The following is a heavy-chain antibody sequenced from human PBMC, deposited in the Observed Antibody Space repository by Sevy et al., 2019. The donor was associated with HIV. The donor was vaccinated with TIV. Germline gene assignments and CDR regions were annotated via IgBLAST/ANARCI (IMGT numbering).Heavy chain of an antibody. J-gene: IGHJ3*02. CDR3: AKWSMGGARWLQLGAFDI. Sequence: GGSLRLSCAASGFTFSSYGMHWVRQAPGKGLEWVAVISYDGSNKYYGDSVKGRFTISRDNSKNTLYLQMNSLRAEGTAVYYCAKWSMGGARWLQLGAFDIWGQGTMVTVSS. D-gene: IGHD5-12*01. V-gene: IGHV3-30*18. CDR1: GFTFSSYG. CDR2: ISYDGSNK.